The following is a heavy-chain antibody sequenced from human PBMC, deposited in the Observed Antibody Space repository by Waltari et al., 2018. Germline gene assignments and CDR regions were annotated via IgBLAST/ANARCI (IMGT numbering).Heavy chain of an antibody. V-gene: IGHV4-59*01. CDR1: GGSINFYH. D-gene: IGHD3-3*01. CDR2: SYYSGRT. J-gene: IGHJ3*02. Sequence: QVQLQESGPGLVKPSETLSLTCTVSGGSINFYHWSWIRQPPGKGLEGIGYSYYSGRTAYTPSLASRVSILIDTSKTHFSLKLTSVTPADTAVYYCARYSRKFNDFWSAEGNAFDIWGQGALVTVSS. CDR3: ARYSRKFNDFWSAEGNAFDI.